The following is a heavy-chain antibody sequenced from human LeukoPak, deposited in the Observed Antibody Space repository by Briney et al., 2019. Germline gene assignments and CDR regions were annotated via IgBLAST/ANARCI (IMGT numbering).Heavy chain of an antibody. D-gene: IGHD3-22*01. CDR2: IIGSGGST. Sequence: GGSLRLSCAASGFTFSSYAMSWVPPAPGKGLEGVSAIIGSGGSTYYAGSVKSRFTISRDNSKNTLYLQMNSLRAEDTAVYYCAKLTMIVVVRMTLGAFDIWGQGTMVSVSS. V-gene: IGHV3-23*01. CDR3: AKLTMIVVVRMTLGAFDI. CDR1: GFTFSSYA. J-gene: IGHJ3*02.